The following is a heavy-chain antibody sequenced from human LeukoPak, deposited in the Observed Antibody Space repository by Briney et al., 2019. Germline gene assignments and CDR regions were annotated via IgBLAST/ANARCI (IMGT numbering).Heavy chain of an antibody. V-gene: IGHV4-34*01. CDR3: ARAGIAARLSHFDY. Sequence: PSETLSLTCTVYGGSFSGYYWSWIRQPPGKGLEWIGEINHSGSTNYNPSLKSRVTISVDTSKNQFSLKLSSVTAADTAVYYCARAGIAARLSHFDYWGQGTLVTVSS. J-gene: IGHJ4*02. CDR2: INHSGST. CDR1: GGSFSGYY. D-gene: IGHD6-6*01.